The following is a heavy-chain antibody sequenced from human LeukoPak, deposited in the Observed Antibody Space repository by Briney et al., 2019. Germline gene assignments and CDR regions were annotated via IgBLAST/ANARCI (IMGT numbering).Heavy chain of an antibody. Sequence: GGSLRLSCAASGFMFSSYGMSWVRQAPGKGLEWVSAISGNGDRTNYVDSVKGRFTISRDNSKNTLFLQMNSLRAGDTAVYYCAKDLGVVWIRGAPDCWGQGTLVTVSS. CDR1: GFMFSSYG. D-gene: IGHD3-10*01. V-gene: IGHV3-23*01. CDR3: AKDLGVVWIRGAPDC. CDR2: ISGNGDRT. J-gene: IGHJ4*02.